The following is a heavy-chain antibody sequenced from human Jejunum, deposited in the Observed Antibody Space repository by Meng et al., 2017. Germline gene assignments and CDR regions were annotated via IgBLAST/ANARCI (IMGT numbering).Heavy chain of an antibody. D-gene: IGHD4-11*01. CDR2: INDSGST. J-gene: IGHJ4*02. CDR3: ARGNEYSNYGADF. V-gene: IGHV4-34*01. Sequence: QVKLQRWGAGLLKTSETLSLTCAVYGGSISDYYWTWIRQPPGKGLEWIGEINDSGSTNYNPSLKSRVTISVDTSKSQFYLRVSSVTAADTAVYYCARGNEYSNYGADFWGQGTLVTVSS. CDR1: GGSISDYY.